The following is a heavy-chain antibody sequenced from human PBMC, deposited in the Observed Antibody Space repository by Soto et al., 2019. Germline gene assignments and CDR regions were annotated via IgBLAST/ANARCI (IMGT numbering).Heavy chain of an antibody. CDR3: AKDASSAGIFSYVY. D-gene: IGHD3-3*02. CDR1: GFTFRSFA. J-gene: IGHJ4*02. CDR2: ISVRGVDT. V-gene: IGHV3-23*01. Sequence: GSLRLSCAASGFTFRSFAMTCVRQGPGKGLEWVSVISVRGVDTNYADSVKGRFTISRDNSKNTLYLQMNSLRAEDTALYYCAKDASSAGIFSYVYWGQGTPVTVSS.